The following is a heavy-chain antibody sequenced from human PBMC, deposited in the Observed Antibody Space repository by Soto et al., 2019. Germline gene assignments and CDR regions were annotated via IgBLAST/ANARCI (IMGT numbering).Heavy chain of an antibody. Sequence: PWGSMRLSRAASGFTFRSYWTSWVRQTQRKGLEWVANIKQDGREKYYVDSVKGRFTISRDNAKNSLYLQMNSLRAEDTAVYYCARFYTYLSRGSIGPYYYYGMDVWGQGTTVTVSS. CDR1: GFTFRSYW. D-gene: IGHD3-16*01. V-gene: IGHV3-7*04. J-gene: IGHJ6*02. CDR2: IKQDGREK. CDR3: ARFYTYLSRGSIGPYYYYGMDV.